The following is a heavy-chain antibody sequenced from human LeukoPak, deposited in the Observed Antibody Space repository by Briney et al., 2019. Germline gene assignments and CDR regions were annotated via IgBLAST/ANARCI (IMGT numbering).Heavy chain of an antibody. CDR2: ISGSGGTT. Sequence: PGGSLRLSCAASGFTFSTFAMSWARQAPGKGLECVSTISGSGGTTYYAASVKGRFTISRDTSKNTLFLQMNSLRAEDTAVYYCAKGSTFGDLNYFDSWGQGALVTVSS. J-gene: IGHJ4*02. CDR1: GFTFSTFA. D-gene: IGHD4-17*01. V-gene: IGHV3-23*01. CDR3: AKGSTFGDLNYFDS.